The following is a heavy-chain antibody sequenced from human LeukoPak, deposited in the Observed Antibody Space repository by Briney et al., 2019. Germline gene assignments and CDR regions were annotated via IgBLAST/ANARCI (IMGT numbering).Heavy chain of an antibody. D-gene: IGHD3-9*01. CDR3: VGYPDYDILTGYRKRAFDI. Sequence: SETLSLTCTVSGGSISSGSYYWSWIRQPAGKGLEWIGRIYTSGSTNYNPSLKSRVTISVDTSKNQFSLKLSSVTAADTAVCYCVGYPDYDILTGYRKRAFDIWGQGTMVTVSS. V-gene: IGHV4-61*02. CDR2: IYTSGST. J-gene: IGHJ3*02. CDR1: GGSISSGSYY.